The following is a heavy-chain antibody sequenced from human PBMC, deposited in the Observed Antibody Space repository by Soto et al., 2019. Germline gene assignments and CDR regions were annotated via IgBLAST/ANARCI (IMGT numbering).Heavy chain of an antibody. CDR1: GYAFSNNF. J-gene: IGHJ6*02. CDR3: ARALRNGYFYGMDI. V-gene: IGHV1-46*04. D-gene: IGHD2-8*01. CDR2: INPTTGLT. Sequence: QVQLVQSGAEVKKPGASVKVSCMASGYAFSNNFMHWVRQAPAQGLEWMGVINPTTGLTSNAQKLQGRINMTSDTSSSTAYMELSSLRSEDTAVYYCARALRNGYFYGMDIWGQGTTVTVSS.